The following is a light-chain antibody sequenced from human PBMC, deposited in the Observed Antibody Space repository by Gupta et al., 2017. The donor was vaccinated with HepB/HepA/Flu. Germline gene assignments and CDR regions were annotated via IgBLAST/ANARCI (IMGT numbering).Light chain of an antibody. CDR2: DVS. CDR3: CSYAGSYTVL. J-gene: IGLJ2*01. V-gene: IGLV2-11*01. Sequence: QSALTQPRSVSGSPGQSVTISCTGTSSDVGGYNYVSWYQQHPGKAPTLMIYDVSTRPSGVPDLFSGSKSGNTASLAISGLQAEDEGDYYCCSYAGSYTVLFGGGTKLTVL. CDR1: SSDVGGYNY.